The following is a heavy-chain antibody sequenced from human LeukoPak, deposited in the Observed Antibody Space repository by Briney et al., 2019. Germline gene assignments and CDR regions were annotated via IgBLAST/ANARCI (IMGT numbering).Heavy chain of an antibody. CDR1: GGTFSSYA. CDR2: IIPIFGTG. J-gene: IGHJ1*01. CDR3: AARRPDYDSNGYYYDSEYFQH. V-gene: IGHV1-69*05. D-gene: IGHD3-22*01. Sequence: SVKVSCKASGGTFSSYAISWVRQAPGQGLEWMGRIIPIFGTGNYAQKFQGRVTITTDESTSTAYMELSSLRSEDTAVYYCAARRPDYDSNGYYYDSEYFQHWGQGTLVTVSS.